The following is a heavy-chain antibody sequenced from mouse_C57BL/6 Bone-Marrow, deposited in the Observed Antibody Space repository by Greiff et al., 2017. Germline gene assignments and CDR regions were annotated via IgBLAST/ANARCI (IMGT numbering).Heavy chain of an antibody. D-gene: IGHD3-2*02. Sequence: EVHLVESGGGLVQPGGSMKLSCVASGFTFSNYWMNWVRQSPEKGLEWVAQIRLKSDNYATHYAESVKGRFTISRDDSKSSVYLKMNNLRAEDTGIYYCTLSSGYPYYYAMDYWGQGTSVTVSS. CDR1: GFTFSNYW. J-gene: IGHJ4*01. V-gene: IGHV6-3*01. CDR2: IRLKSDNYAT. CDR3: TLSSGYPYYYAMDY.